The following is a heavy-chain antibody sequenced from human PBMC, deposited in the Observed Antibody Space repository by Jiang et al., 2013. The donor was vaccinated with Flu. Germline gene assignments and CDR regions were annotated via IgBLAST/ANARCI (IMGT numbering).Heavy chain of an antibody. CDR2: IYYSGTT. CDR1: GGSISSYF. CDR3: ARDDSRWPRRFDC. Sequence: GSGLVKPSETLSLTCTVSGGSISSYFWSWIRQAPGKGLEWIGYIYYSGTTNYNPSLKSRVSISLDTSKNQSSLKLTSVTAADTALYFCARDDSRWPRRFDCWG. D-gene: IGHD6-13*01. J-gene: IGHJ4*01. V-gene: IGHV4-59*01.